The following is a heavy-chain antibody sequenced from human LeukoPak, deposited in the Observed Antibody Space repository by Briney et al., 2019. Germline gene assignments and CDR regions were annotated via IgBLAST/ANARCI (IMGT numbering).Heavy chain of an antibody. J-gene: IGHJ6*02. V-gene: IGHV3-23*01. CDR2: ISGRGSSM. CDR3: AKGGITMIVVVPPDYYYGMDV. CDR1: GFTFSSYA. D-gene: IGHD3-22*01. Sequence: GGSLRLSCAASGFTFSSYAMSWVRQAPGKGLEWVSGISGRGSSMYYADSVKGRITISRDNSKNTLYLQMNSLRAEDTAVYYCAKGGITMIVVVPPDYYYGMDVWGQGTTVTVSS.